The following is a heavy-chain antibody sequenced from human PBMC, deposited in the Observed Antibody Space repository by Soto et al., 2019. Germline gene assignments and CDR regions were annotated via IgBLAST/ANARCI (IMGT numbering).Heavy chain of an antibody. CDR3: ARWIQLWSPIGRHYRYGDV. V-gene: IGHV4-30-4*01. D-gene: IGHD5-18*01. J-gene: IGHJ6*02. Sequence: SETLSIACTVCGASISSCDYYWCWIRQPPGKGLEWIGYIYYSGSTYYNPSLKSRVTISVDTSKNQFSLKPSSVTAADTAVYYCARWIQLWSPIGRHYRYGDVWGQGTTVTVSS. CDR1: GASISSCDYY. CDR2: IYYSGST.